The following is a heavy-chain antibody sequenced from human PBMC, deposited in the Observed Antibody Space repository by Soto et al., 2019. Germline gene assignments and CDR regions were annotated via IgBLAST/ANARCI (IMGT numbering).Heavy chain of an antibody. CDR2: ISAYNGNT. CDR1: GYTFTSYG. Sequence: QVQLVQSGAEVKKPGASVKVSCKASGYTFTSYGISWVRQAPGQGLEWMGWISAYNGNTNYAQKLQGRVTMTTDTSTSTAYMERRSLRSDDTAVDYWARDFPYYDYGSGSYYNDDYYYYGMDVWGQGTTVTVSS. CDR3: ARDFPYYDYGSGSYYNDDYYYYGMDV. D-gene: IGHD3-10*01. J-gene: IGHJ6*02. V-gene: IGHV1-18*01.